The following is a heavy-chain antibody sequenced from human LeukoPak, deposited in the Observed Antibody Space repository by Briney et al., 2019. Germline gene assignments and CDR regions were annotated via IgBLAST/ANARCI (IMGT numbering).Heavy chain of an antibody. CDR3: ARDQNYAFDM. CDR1: EFTFSSFS. CDR2: ISSSSHYI. J-gene: IGHJ3*02. D-gene: IGHD1-7*01. Sequence: GGSLRLSCAAAEFTFSSFSMNWVRQAPGKGLEWVSYISSSSHYIYYADSVKGRFTVSRDNAKNSLYLQMNSLRGEDTAVYYCARDQNYAFDMWGQGTMVTVSS. V-gene: IGHV3-21*05.